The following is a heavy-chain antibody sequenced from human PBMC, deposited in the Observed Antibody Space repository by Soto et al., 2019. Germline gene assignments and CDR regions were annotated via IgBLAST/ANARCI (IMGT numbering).Heavy chain of an antibody. J-gene: IGHJ6*02. CDR2: ISGSGDST. D-gene: IGHD4-17*01. CDR1: GFTFSSYA. CDR3: ARDRGVTTHYYYGMDV. Sequence: GGSLRLSCAASGFTFSSYAMSWVRQAPGKGLEWVSVISGSGDSTYYADSVKGRFTISRDNANNSLYLQMNSLRAEDTAVYYCARDRGVTTHYYYGMDVWGQGTTVTVSS. V-gene: IGHV3-23*01.